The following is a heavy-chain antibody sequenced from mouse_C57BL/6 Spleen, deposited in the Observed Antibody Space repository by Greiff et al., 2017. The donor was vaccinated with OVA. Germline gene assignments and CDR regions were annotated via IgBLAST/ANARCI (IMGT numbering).Heavy chain of an antibody. CDR2: ISVGGSYT. CDR1: GLPFSGYA. J-gene: IGHJ2*01. Sequence: EVHLVESGGGLVKPGGSLKLSCAASGLPFSGYAMSWVRKTPERRLEWAATISVGGSYTYYQDNVKGRFTISRDNAKNNLYLQMSHLKSEDTAMYYCATTVVATDYFDYWGQGTTLTVSS. D-gene: IGHD1-1*01. V-gene: IGHV5-4*01. CDR3: ATTVVATDYFDY.